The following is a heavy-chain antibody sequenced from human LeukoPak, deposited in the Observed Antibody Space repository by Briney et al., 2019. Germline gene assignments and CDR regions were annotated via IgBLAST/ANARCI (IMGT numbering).Heavy chain of an antibody. CDR1: GYSMNSGYY. Sequence: SETLSLTCAVSGYSMNSGYYWGWIRQPPGKGLEWIGSIYHSGSTYYNPALKSRVTISVDTSKNQFSLKLSSVTAADTAVYYCASYEYSSSWVNYFDYWGQGTLVTVSS. CDR3: ASYEYSSSWVNYFDY. CDR2: IYHSGST. V-gene: IGHV4-38-2*01. D-gene: IGHD6-6*01. J-gene: IGHJ4*02.